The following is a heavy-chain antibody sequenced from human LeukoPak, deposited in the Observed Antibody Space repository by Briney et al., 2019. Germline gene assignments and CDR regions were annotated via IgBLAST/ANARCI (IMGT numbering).Heavy chain of an antibody. CDR1: GYTLTELS. J-gene: IGHJ4*02. CDR2: FDPEDGET. V-gene: IGHV1-24*01. CDR3: ATAGEWELLRFDYFDY. Sequence: ASVKVSCKVSGYTLTELSMHWVRQAPGKGLEWMGGFDPEDGETIYAQKFQGRVTMTEDTSTDTAYMELSSLRSEDTAVYHCATAGEWELLRFDYFDYWGQGTLVTVSS. D-gene: IGHD1-26*01.